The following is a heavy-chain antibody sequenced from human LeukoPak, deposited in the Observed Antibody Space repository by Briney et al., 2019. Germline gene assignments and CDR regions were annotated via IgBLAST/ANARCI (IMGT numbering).Heavy chain of an antibody. Sequence: SETLSLTCTVSGGSISSYYWSWIRQPPGKGLEWIRHIYTSGSTNYNPSLKSRVTISVDTSKNQFSLKLSSVTAADTAVYYCARQGRITIFGVVNNWFDPWGQGTLVTVSS. V-gene: IGHV4-4*09. CDR1: GGSISSYY. J-gene: IGHJ5*02. D-gene: IGHD3-3*01. CDR2: IYTSGST. CDR3: ARQGRITIFGVVNNWFDP.